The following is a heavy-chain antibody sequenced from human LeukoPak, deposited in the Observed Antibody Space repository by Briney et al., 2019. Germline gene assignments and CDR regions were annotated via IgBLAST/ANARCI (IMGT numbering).Heavy chain of an antibody. J-gene: IGHJ4*02. V-gene: IGHV3-21*01. CDR1: GFTVSTYD. Sequence: GGSLRLSCAASGFTVSTYDMSWVRQAPGKGLEWVSSISSSSSYIYYADSVKGRFTISRDNAKNSLYLQMHSLRAEDTAVYYCARDLMGWDLHYFDYWGQGTLVTVSS. D-gene: IGHD1-26*01. CDR3: ARDLMGWDLHYFDY. CDR2: ISSSSSYI.